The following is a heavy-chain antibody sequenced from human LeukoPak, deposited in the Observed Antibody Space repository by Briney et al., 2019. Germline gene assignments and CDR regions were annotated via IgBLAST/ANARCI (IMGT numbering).Heavy chain of an antibody. J-gene: IGHJ4*02. CDR3: ARPLYYYDSSGHPLGY. CDR2: IIPILGIA. Sequence: GSSVTVSCKACGGTFSSYAISWVRQAPGQGLEWMGRIIPILGIANYPQKLQRRVTITADKSTSTAYMELRSLRSEDTAVYYCARPLYYYDSSGHPLGYWGQGTLVTVSS. V-gene: IGHV1-69*04. CDR1: GGTFSSYA. D-gene: IGHD3-22*01.